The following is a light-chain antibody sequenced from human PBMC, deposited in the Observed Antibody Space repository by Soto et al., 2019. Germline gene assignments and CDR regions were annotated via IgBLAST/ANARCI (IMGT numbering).Light chain of an antibody. CDR1: QSIYDS. CDR3: QQSFSIPLT. Sequence: DIQLTQSPSSLSASVGDRVTITCRASQSIYDSLHWYKNKPGQDTTVRIYAASSLQNGVPARVGGSGSGTDVTLTISNLQPEDCAIYYCQQSFSIPLTFGGGTKVDIK. J-gene: IGKJ4*01. V-gene: IGKV1-39*01. CDR2: AAS.